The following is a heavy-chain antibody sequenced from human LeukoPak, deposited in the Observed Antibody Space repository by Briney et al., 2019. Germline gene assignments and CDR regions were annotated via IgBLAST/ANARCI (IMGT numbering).Heavy chain of an antibody. V-gene: IGHV4-61*02. CDR1: GGSISSSSYY. Sequence: SETLSLTCTVSGGSISSSSYYWSWIRQPAGKGLEWIGRVYTSGSTNYNPSLKSRVTISVDTSKNQFSLKLSSVTAADTAVYYCAREGRSGYSYASAYWGQGTLVTVSS. D-gene: IGHD5-18*01. CDR2: VYTSGST. J-gene: IGHJ4*02. CDR3: AREGRSGYSYASAY.